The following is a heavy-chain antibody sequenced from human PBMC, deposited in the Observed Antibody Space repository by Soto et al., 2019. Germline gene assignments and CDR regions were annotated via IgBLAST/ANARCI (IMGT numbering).Heavy chain of an antibody. CDR3: ASRMGSGRYYFDY. CDR2: INHSGST. D-gene: IGHD3-10*01. Sequence: PSETLSLTCAIYGGSFSYYYWSWIRQSPGKGLEWIGEINHSGSTNYNPSLKSRVAISMDTSKNQFSLKPNSVTAADTAVFYCASRMGSGRYYFDYWGQGTLVTVS. J-gene: IGHJ4*02. V-gene: IGHV4-34*01. CDR1: GGSFSYYY.